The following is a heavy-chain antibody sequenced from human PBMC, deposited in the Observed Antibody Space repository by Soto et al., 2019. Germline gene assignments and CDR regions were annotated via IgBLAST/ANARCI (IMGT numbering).Heavy chain of an antibody. Sequence: EVHLVESGGGLVKPGGSLRLSCAVSGFTFSSCTMNWVRQAPGQGLEWVSSISPSTSHIYYADSVKGRFTISRDNAKNSLFLQINSLRAEDTAVYYCSGCSGGACHQNYGMDVWGQGTTVTVSS. J-gene: IGHJ6*02. V-gene: IGHV3-21*01. CDR1: GFTFSSCT. CDR3: SGCSGGACHQNYGMDV. D-gene: IGHD2-15*01. CDR2: ISPSTSHI.